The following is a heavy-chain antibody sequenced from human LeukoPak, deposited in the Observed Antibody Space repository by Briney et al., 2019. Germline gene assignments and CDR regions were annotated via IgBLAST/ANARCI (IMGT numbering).Heavy chain of an antibody. CDR2: ISGSGRST. Sequence: PGGSLRLSCAASGFTFSSYAMSWVRQAPGKGLEWVSGISGSGRSTYYADSVKGRFTISRDNSKNTLYLQVNSLRAEDTAVYYCANNHAPTFSGWGRNDGFDIWGQGTMVTVSS. CDR3: ANNHAPTFSGWGRNDGFDI. V-gene: IGHV3-23*01. D-gene: IGHD6-19*01. CDR1: GFTFSSYA. J-gene: IGHJ3*02.